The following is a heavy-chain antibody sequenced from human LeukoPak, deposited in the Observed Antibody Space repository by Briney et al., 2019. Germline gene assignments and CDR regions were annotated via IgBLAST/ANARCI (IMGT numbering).Heavy chain of an antibody. CDR3: AKDHGFDYDYVWGTYAFDI. V-gene: IGHV3-23*01. J-gene: IGHJ3*02. CDR1: GFTFSSYS. CDR2: ISGSGGST. Sequence: GGSLRLSCAASGFTFSSYSMNWVRQAPGKGLEWVSAISGSGGSTYYADSVKGRFTISRDNSKNTLYLQMNSLRAEDTAVYYCAKDHGFDYDYVWGTYAFDIWGQGTMVTVSS. D-gene: IGHD3-16*01.